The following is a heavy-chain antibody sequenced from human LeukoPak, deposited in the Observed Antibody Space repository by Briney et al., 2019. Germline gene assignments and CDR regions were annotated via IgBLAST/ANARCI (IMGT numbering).Heavy chain of an antibody. CDR2: IYYSGSA. Sequence: PSETLSLTCTVSGGSISSSSYYWGWIRQPPGKGLEWIGYIYYSGSAYYNPSLKSRVTISVDTSKNQFSLKLSSVTAADTAVYYCARGLARFHGSASDYWGQGALVTVSS. J-gene: IGHJ4*02. CDR3: ARGLARFHGSASDY. V-gene: IGHV4-30-4*08. D-gene: IGHD2-2*03. CDR1: GGSISSSSYY.